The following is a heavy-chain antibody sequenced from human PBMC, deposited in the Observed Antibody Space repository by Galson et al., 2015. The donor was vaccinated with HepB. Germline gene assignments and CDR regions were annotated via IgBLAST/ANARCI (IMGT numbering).Heavy chain of an antibody. Sequence: SVKVSCKASGYTFTGYYMHWVRQAPGQGLEWMGWINPNSGGTNYAQKFQGRVTMTRDTSISTAYMELSRLRSDDTAVYYCARVDVVPAATIDYWGQGTLVTVSS. CDR3: ARVDVVPAATIDY. J-gene: IGHJ4*02. D-gene: IGHD2-2*01. V-gene: IGHV1-2*02. CDR1: GYTFTGYY. CDR2: INPNSGGT.